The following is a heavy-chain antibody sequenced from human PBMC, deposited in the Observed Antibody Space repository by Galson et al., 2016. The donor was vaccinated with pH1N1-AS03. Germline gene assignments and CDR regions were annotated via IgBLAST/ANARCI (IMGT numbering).Heavy chain of an antibody. CDR3: ASRSDSSSWMGAFEI. Sequence: QSGAEVKKPGESLKISCKGSGYYFSSYWIGWVRQKPGKGLEYMGIIYPGDSDTRYSPSFQGQVTISADKSTRTTYLQWGSLTASDTAMYYCASRSDSSSWMGAFEIWGLGTMVTVSS. D-gene: IGHD6-13*01. CDR2: IYPGDSDT. J-gene: IGHJ3*02. V-gene: IGHV5-51*03. CDR1: GYYFSSYW.